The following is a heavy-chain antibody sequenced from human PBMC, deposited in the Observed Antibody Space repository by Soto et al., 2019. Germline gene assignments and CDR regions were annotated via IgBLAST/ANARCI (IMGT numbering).Heavy chain of an antibody. CDR1: GFTFSSYA. D-gene: IGHD1-20*01. CDR3: AKGQAYNWNQIFDY. J-gene: IGHJ4*02. V-gene: IGHV3-23*01. CDR2: ISGSGGST. Sequence: GGSLRLSCAAPGFTFSSYAMSWVRQAPGKGLEWVSAISGSGGSTYYADSVKGRFTISRDNSKNTLYLQMNSLRAEDTAVYYCAKGQAYNWNQIFDYWGQGTLVTVSS.